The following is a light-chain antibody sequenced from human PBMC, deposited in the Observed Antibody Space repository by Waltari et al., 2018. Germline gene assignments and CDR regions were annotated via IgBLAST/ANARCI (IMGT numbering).Light chain of an antibody. V-gene: IGKV1-39*01. CDR1: QCISSY. CDR3: QQSYSTPVT. J-gene: IGKJ3*01. CDR2: AAS. Sequence: DIQMTQSQSSLSASVGDRVTITCRASQCISSYLNWYQKKPGKAPKRLIYAASSLQSGVPSRCSGSGSGTDFTLTISSRQPEDFATYYCQQSYSTPVTVGPGTKVDIK.